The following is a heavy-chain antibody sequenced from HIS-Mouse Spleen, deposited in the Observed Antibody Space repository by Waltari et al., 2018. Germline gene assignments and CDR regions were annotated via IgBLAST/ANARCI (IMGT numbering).Heavy chain of an antibody. V-gene: IGHV3-23*01. Sequence: EVQLLESGGGLVQPGGSLRLSCAASGFTFSSYAMSWVRQAPGKGLEWVSTISGSGGSTYYADSVKGRFTISRDNSKNTLYLQMNSLRAEDTAVYYCAKDLAYDSSGNDAFDIWGQGTMVTVSS. CDR1: GFTFSSYA. CDR2: ISGSGGST. D-gene: IGHD3-22*01. CDR3: AKDLAYDSSGNDAFDI. J-gene: IGHJ3*02.